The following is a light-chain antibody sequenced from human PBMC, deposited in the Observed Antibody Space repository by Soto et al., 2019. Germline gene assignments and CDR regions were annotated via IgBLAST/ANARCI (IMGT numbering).Light chain of an antibody. V-gene: IGKV1-39*01. CDR2: AAS. J-gene: IGKJ4*01. Sequence: DIQMTQSPSSLSASVGDRVSITCRASQSISRSLNWYQQSPGKAPKLLVYAASTLQSGVPSRFRGSGSGTDFTLTIDSLQPEDFATYYCQQSYNTPPTFXGGTKADIK. CDR1: QSISRS. CDR3: QQSYNTPPT.